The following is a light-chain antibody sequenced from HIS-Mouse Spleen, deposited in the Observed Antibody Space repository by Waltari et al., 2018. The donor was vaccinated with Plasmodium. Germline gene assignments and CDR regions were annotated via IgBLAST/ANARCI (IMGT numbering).Light chain of an antibody. CDR3: QQYNNWSFT. CDR2: GAS. Sequence: EIVMTQSQATLSVSPGERATLSCRASQRVSRNLAWYQQKPGQAPRLLIYGASTRATGIPARFSGSGSGTEFTLTISSLQSEDFAVYYCQQYNNWSFTFGPGTKVGIK. V-gene: IGKV3-15*01. CDR1: QRVSRN. J-gene: IGKJ3*01.